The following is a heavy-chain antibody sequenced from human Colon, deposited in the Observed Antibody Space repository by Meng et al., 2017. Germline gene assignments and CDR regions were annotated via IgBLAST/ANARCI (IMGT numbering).Heavy chain of an antibody. D-gene: IGHD4-17*01. CDR1: GGSISNGGFY. Sequence: HLHESGPGLVKPSQTLSLTCTVSGGSISNGGFYWSWIRQHPGKGLEWIGYIYYSGSTYYNPSLRSRVAISIDTSKNQFSLKLTSVTAADTAVYFCARTNCGDYNWFDPWGQGTLVTVSS. CDR2: IYYSGST. V-gene: IGHV4-31*03. CDR3: ARTNCGDYNWFDP. J-gene: IGHJ5*02.